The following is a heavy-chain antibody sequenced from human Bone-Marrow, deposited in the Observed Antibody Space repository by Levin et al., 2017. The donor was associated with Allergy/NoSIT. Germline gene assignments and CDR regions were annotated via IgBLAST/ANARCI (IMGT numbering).Heavy chain of an antibody. J-gene: IGHJ4*02. CDR1: GFTFSSYS. V-gene: IGHV3-21*01. Sequence: GESLKISCAASGFTFSSYSMNWVRQAPGKGLEWVSSISSSSSYIYYADSVKGRFTISRDNAKNSLYLQMNSLRAEDTAVYYCARYYGDYVPLDYWGQGTLVTVSS. CDR3: ARYYGDYVPLDY. D-gene: IGHD4-17*01. CDR2: ISSSSSYI.